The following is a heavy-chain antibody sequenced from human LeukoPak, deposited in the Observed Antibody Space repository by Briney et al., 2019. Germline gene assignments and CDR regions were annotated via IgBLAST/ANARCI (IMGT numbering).Heavy chain of an antibody. Sequence: PGGSLRLSCAASGFTFSSYRMSSVRQATGKGLEWVDNIKQDGSEKYYVDSVKGRFTIARDNAKNTLYLQMNSLRAEDTAVYYCASRRSTSFDYWGQGTLVTVSS. D-gene: IGHD5/OR15-5a*01. V-gene: IGHV3-7*01. CDR3: ASRRSTSFDY. CDR2: IKQDGSEK. CDR1: GFTFSSYR. J-gene: IGHJ4*02.